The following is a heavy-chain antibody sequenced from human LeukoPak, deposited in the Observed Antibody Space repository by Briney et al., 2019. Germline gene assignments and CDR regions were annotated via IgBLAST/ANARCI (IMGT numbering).Heavy chain of an antibody. CDR2: IYTSGTT. CDR3: AGEAGGGYARAFDI. D-gene: IGHD5-12*01. CDR1: GVSITTYY. Sequence: SETLSLTCTVSGVSITTYYWTWIRQPAGEGLEWIGRIYTSGTTNYNPSLKSRVTMSVDTSKNQFSLKLSSVTAADTAVYYCAGEAGGGYARAFDIWGQGTMVTVSS. J-gene: IGHJ3*02. V-gene: IGHV4-4*07.